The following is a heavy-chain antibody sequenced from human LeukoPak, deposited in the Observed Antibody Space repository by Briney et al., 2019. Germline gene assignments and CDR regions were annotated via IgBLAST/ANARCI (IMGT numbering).Heavy chain of an antibody. Sequence: ASVKVSCKASGYTFTSYYMHWVRQAPGQGLEWMGLINPTLGSTGYAQKFQGRVTMTRDMSTITAHIELSSLRDDDTHMSYCARVSTLYYYDSTGYYQNRYFDYWGQGTLVTVSS. CDR1: GYTFTSYY. CDR2: INPTLGST. D-gene: IGHD3-22*01. J-gene: IGHJ4*02. CDR3: ARVSTLYYYDSTGYYQNRYFDY. V-gene: IGHV1-46*01.